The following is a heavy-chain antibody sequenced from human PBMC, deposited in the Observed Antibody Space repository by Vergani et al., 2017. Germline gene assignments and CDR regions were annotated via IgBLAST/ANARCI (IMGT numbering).Heavy chain of an antibody. CDR1: GGSISSGGYY. V-gene: IGHV4-31*11. Sequence: QVQLQESGPGLVKPSQTLSLTCAVSGGSISSGGYYWSWIRQHPGKGLEWIGFIYDSGNTHYNPSLKSRLLISRDTSKNQFSLNLRSVTAADTAVYYCARASHYFGSGRDTRGFDFWGQGTLVTVS. D-gene: IGHD3-10*01. CDR2: IYDSGNT. CDR3: ARASHYFGSGRDTRGFDF. J-gene: IGHJ4*02.